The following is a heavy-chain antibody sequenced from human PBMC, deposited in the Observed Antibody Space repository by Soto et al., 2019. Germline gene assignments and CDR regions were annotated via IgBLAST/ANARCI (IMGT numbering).Heavy chain of an antibody. D-gene: IGHD3-16*01. Sequence: GESLKISCQGSGYTFTTYWITWVRQMPGRGLELMGRIDPSDSYTNYSTFFQGHVTISASKSTNTAYLEWRSLKASDSVIYYCAFHTQDYDECAYDYWGRGSLVTGSS. J-gene: IGHJ4*02. V-gene: IGHV5-10-1*01. CDR2: IDPSDSYT. CDR3: AFHTQDYDECAYDY. CDR1: GYTFTTYW.